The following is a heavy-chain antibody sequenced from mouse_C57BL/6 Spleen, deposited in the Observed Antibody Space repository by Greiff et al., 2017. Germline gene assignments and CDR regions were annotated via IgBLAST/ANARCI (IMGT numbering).Heavy chain of an antibody. J-gene: IGHJ4*01. V-gene: IGHV1-55*01. Sequence: QVQLQQPGAELVKPGASVKMSCKASGYTFTSYWITWVKQRPGQGLEWIGDIYPGSGSTNYNEKFKSKATLTVDTSSSTAYMQLSSLTSEDSAVYYCARWSSGYPYYAMDYWGQGTSGTVSS. D-gene: IGHD3-2*02. CDR2: IYPGSGST. CDR1: GYTFTSYW. CDR3: ARWSSGYPYYAMDY.